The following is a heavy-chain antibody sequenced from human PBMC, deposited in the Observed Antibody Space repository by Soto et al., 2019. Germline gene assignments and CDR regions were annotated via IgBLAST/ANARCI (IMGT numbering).Heavy chain of an antibody. D-gene: IGHD2-2*01. CDR3: AKTRVVGGSTYFDS. Sequence: PGESLKISCKASGYSFTIYWIGWVRQMSGKGLEWMGIIHPGDSDIRYSPSFQGQVTISADKSISTAYLQWSSLKASDTAIYYCAKTRVVGGSTYFDSWGQGTRVTVSS. J-gene: IGHJ4*02. CDR2: IHPGDSDI. V-gene: IGHV5-51*01. CDR1: GYSFTIYW.